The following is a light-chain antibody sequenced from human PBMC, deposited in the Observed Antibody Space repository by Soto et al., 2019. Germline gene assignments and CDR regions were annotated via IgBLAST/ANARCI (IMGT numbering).Light chain of an antibody. CDR1: QDIPNY. Sequence: DIQMTQSPSSLAASVGDRVTITCQESQDIPNYLNWYQQKPGKAPKLLIYDASDLETGVPSRFSGSGSGTDFTFTISSLQPEDTATYYCQQYDHLLTFGGGTKVDIK. CDR3: QQYDHLLT. J-gene: IGKJ4*01. CDR2: DAS. V-gene: IGKV1-33*01.